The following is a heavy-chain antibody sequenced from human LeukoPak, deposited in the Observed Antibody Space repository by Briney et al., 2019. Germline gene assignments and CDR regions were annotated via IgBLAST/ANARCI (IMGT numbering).Heavy chain of an antibody. Sequence: GESLKISCKGSGYNFNTYWIGWLRQMRGKVLECMGIIYPRDSDTRYSPSFQGQVTISADKSTSTAYLQWSSLKASNTAMYYCARLVWQQLVLDYWGQGTLVTVSS. CDR2: IYPRDSDT. CDR1: GYNFNTYW. D-gene: IGHD6-13*01. V-gene: IGHV5-51*01. J-gene: IGHJ4*02. CDR3: ARLVWQQLVLDY.